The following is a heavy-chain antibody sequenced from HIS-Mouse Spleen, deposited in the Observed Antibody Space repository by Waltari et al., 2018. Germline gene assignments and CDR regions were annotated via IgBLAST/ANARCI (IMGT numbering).Heavy chain of an antibody. V-gene: IGHV4-39*07. D-gene: IGHD6-13*01. Sequence: QLQLQESGPGLVKPSETLSLTCTVSGGSISSSSYYWGWIRQPPGKGLEWIGSIYYCGIHTSNPSRKSQVTISVDTSKNQFSRKLSSVTAADTAVYYCAREIPYSSSWYDWYFDLWGRGTLVTVSS. CDR3: AREIPYSSSWYDWYFDL. CDR1: GGSISSSSYY. J-gene: IGHJ2*01. CDR2: IYYCGIH.